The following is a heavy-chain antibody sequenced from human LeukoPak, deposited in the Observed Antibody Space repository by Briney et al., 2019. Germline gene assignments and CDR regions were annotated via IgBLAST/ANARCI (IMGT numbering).Heavy chain of an antibody. CDR2: IYTSGST. V-gene: IGHV4-4*07. CDR3: ARDQPYYYDSSGYYYYYYYMDV. D-gene: IGHD3-22*01. J-gene: IGHJ6*03. CDR1: GGSISSYY. Sequence: TSETLSLTCTVSGGSISSYYWSWIRQPAGKGLEWTGRIYTSGSTNYNPSLKGRVTMSVDTSKNQFSLKLSSVTAADTAVYYCARDQPYYYDSSGYYYYYYYMDVWGKGTTVTVSS.